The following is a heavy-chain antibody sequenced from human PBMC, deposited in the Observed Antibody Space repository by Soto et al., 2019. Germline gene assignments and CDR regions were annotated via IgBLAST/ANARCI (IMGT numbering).Heavy chain of an antibody. Sequence: GGSLRLSCAASGFTFRSYDMHWVRQAPGKGLEWMGVISFDGIKKYYADCVKGRFTISRDSSKNKLYLQMNKLRAEDTAVYYSAQPIVAAGYHATNIWGQEPTATAS. J-gene: IGHJ6*02. CDR3: AQPIVAAGYHATNI. V-gene: IGHV3-30*18. D-gene: IGHD6-13*01. CDR1: GFTFRSYD. CDR2: ISFDGIKK.